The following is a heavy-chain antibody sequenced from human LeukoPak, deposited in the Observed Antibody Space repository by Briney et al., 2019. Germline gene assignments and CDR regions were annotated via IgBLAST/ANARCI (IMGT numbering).Heavy chain of an antibody. CDR2: SDPEDGET. D-gene: IGHD6-6*01. CDR3: VTDRARLFWYFDV. Sequence: ASVKVSCKVSGSTLSDLSIHWVRQAPGKGLEYVGGSDPEDGETFHAQNFQGGITMTEDTSIDTAYMELSSLRSEDTAVYYCVTDRARLFWYFDVWGRGTLVTVSS. V-gene: IGHV1-24*01. J-gene: IGHJ2*01. CDR1: GSTLSDLS.